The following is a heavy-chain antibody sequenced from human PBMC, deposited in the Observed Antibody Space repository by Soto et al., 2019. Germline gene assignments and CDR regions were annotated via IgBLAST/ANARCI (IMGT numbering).Heavy chain of an antibody. CDR2: IDPSDSYT. CDR1: GYIFTSYW. J-gene: IGHJ6*02. CDR3: AGGGSSSYYYYGMDV. D-gene: IGHD6-6*01. V-gene: IGHV5-10-1*01. Sequence: PGESLKISCKGSGYIFTSYWIGWVRQMPGKGLEWMGRIDPSDSYTNYSPSFQGHVTISADKSISTAYLQWSSLKASDTAMYYCAGGGSSSYYYYGMDVWGQGTTVTVSS.